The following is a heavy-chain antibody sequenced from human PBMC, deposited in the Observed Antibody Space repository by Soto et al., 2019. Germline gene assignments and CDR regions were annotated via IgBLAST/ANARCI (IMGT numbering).Heavy chain of an antibody. Sequence: SETLSLTCAVSGGSISSSNGWSWVRQPPGKGLEWIGEIYHSGSTNYNPSLKSRVTISVDKSKNQFSLKLSSVTAADTAVYYCASRIVGAFYGMDVWGQGTTVTVSS. D-gene: IGHD1-26*01. J-gene: IGHJ6*02. V-gene: IGHV4-4*02. CDR1: GGSISSSNG. CDR3: ASRIVGAFYGMDV. CDR2: IYHSGST.